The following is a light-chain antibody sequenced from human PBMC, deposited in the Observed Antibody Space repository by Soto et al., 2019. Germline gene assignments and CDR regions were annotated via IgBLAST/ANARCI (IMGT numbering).Light chain of an antibody. CDR2: EVS. V-gene: IGLV2-8*01. CDR1: SSDVGGYNY. J-gene: IGLJ2*01. Sequence: QSVLTQPPSASGSPGQSVTISCTGTSSDVGGYNYVSWHQQHPGKAPKLMIYEVSKRPSGVPDRFSGSKSGNTASLTVSRLQAEDEADYYCSSYAVSTLVVFGGGTKLTVL. CDR3: SSYAVSTLVV.